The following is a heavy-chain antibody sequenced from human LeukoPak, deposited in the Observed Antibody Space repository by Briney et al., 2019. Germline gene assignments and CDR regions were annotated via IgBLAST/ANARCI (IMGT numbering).Heavy chain of an antibody. CDR1: GGSISSGGYY. Sequence: PSETLSLTCTVSGGSISSGGYYWSWIRQPPGKGLEWIGYIHHSGSTYYNPSLKSRVTISVDRSKNQFSLKLSSVTAADTAVYYCARVYGARKYYFDYWGQGTLVTVSS. CDR3: ARVYGARKYYFDY. V-gene: IGHV4-30-2*01. D-gene: IGHD6-6*01. CDR2: IHHSGST. J-gene: IGHJ4*02.